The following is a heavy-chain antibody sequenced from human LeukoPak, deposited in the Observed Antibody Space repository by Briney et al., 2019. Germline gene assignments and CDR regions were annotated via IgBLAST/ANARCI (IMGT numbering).Heavy chain of an antibody. CDR2: IYPGESET. Sequence: GESLKISCKGSGYSFTSYRIGWVRQMPGKGLEWMGVIYPGESETRYSPSLQGQVTISADKSITTAYLQWSSLKASDTAMYYCARGGFCSGGDCYSGFYFYGMDVWGQGTTVTVSS. CDR1: GYSFTSYR. CDR3: ARGGFCSGGDCYSGFYFYGMDV. D-gene: IGHD2-15*01. V-gene: IGHV5-51*01. J-gene: IGHJ6*02.